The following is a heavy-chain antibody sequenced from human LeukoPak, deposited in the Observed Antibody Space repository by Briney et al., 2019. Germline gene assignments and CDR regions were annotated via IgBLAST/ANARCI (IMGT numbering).Heavy chain of an antibody. D-gene: IGHD1-26*01. V-gene: IGHV3-74*01. CDR1: GFTFSSNW. CDR2: ISGDGRST. CDR3: ARAPWELDD. Sequence: PGGSLRLSCAASGFTFSSNWMHWVRQAPGKGLVWVSRISGDGRSTTYADSVKGRFTISRDNVKNTLYLQMNSLGVEDTAVYYCARAPWELDDWGQGTLVTVSS. J-gene: IGHJ4*02.